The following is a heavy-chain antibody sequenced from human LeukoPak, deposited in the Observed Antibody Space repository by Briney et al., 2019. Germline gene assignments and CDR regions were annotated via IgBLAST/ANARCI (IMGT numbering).Heavy chain of an antibody. V-gene: IGHV3-23*01. CDR1: GFTFSSYA. Sequence: GGSLRLSCAASGFTFSSYAMSWVRQAPGKGLEGVSGISTSGGSSSYADSVKGRFTISRDNPRNTLYMQTNSLRAEDTALYYCAIMHPYYDGSGYWVQWGQGTLVTVSS. CDR2: ISTSGGSS. CDR3: AIMHPYYDGSGYWVQ. J-gene: IGHJ4*02. D-gene: IGHD3-22*01.